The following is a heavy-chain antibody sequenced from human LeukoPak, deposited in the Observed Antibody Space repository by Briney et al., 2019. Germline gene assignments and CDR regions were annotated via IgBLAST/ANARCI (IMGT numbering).Heavy chain of an antibody. Sequence: PGGSLRLSCAASGFTFSDYYMSWIRQAPGKGLEWVADISYDGSNKYYADSVKGRFTISRDNSKNTLYLQMNSLRAEDTAVYYCAGSRSYVLRFLEWLLSPLDYWGQGTLVTVSS. CDR3: AGSRSYVLRFLEWLLSPLDY. J-gene: IGHJ4*02. CDR1: GFTFSDYY. V-gene: IGHV3-30-3*01. D-gene: IGHD3-3*01. CDR2: ISYDGSNK.